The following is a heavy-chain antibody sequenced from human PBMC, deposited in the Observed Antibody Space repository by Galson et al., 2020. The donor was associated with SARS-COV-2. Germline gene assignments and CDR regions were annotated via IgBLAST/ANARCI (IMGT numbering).Heavy chain of an antibody. CDR2: ISYDGSNK. D-gene: IGHD6-13*01. J-gene: IGHJ4*02. Sequence: GGSLRLSCAASGFTFSSYAMHWVRQAPGKGLEWVAVISYDGSNKYYADSVKGRFTISRDNSKNTLYLQMNSLRAEDTAVYYCARDQGSSIDSWGQGTLVTVSS. CDR3: ARDQGSSIDS. V-gene: IGHV3-30*04. CDR1: GFTFSSYA.